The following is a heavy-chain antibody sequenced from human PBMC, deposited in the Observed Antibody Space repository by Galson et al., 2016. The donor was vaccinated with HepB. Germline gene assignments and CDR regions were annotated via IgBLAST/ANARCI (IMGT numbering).Heavy chain of an antibody. CDR2: IIPKFGTA. J-gene: IGHJ6*02. CDR1: GGDFRNYA. V-gene: IGHV1-69*06. D-gene: IGHD3-22*01. Sequence: SVKVSCKASGGDFRNYAVIWVREAPGQGLEWMGGIIPKFGTANYGQKFQGRVTITADTSTSTAFLEVGSLRYDDTAVYYCARGGYYDTRGSSLRYGVDAWGQGTTVAVSS. CDR3: ARGGYYDTRGSSLRYGVDA.